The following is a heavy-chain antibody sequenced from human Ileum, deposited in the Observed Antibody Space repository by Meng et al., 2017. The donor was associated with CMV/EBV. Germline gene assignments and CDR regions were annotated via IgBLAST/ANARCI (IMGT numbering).Heavy chain of an antibody. CDR2: ISSSSSTI. V-gene: IGHV3-48*04. J-gene: IGHJ4*02. D-gene: IGHD6-6*01. Sequence: GGSLRLSCAASGFTFSSYSMNWVRQAPGKGLEWVSYISSSSSTIYYADSVKGRFTISRDNAKNSLYLQMNSLRAEDTAVYYCARGIAARPTLDYCGQGTLTVSS. CDR1: GFTFSSYS. CDR3: ARGIAARPTLDY.